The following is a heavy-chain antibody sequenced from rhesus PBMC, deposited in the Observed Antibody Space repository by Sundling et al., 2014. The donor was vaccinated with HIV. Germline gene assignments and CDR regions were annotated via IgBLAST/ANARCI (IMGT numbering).Heavy chain of an antibody. Sequence: QVQLQESGPGVVKTSETLSLNYAVSGGSVSDTYRWTWIRQSPGKGLEWIGNIHGTGGSTNYSPSLKSRVTLSVDTSKNQLSLKLSSVTAADTAVYFCARELPGSGGFDYWGQGILVTVSS. CDR3: ARELPGSGGFDY. CDR1: GGSVSDTYR. CDR2: IHGTGGST. D-gene: IGHD6-31*01. J-gene: IGHJ4*01. V-gene: IGHV4S10*01.